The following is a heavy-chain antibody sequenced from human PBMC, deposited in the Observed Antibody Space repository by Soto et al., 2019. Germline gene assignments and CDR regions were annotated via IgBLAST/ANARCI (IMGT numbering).Heavy chain of an antibody. V-gene: IGHV3-74*01. CDR3: ARGESGPFYYYYGMDV. D-gene: IGHD3-16*01. J-gene: IGHJ6*02. Sequence: AASGFTFSSYWMHWVRQAPGKGLVWVSRINGDGSSTSYADSVKGRFTISRDNAKNTLYLQMNSLRAEDTAVYYCARGESGPFYYYYGMDVWGQGTTVTVSS. CDR1: GFTFSSYW. CDR2: INGDGSST.